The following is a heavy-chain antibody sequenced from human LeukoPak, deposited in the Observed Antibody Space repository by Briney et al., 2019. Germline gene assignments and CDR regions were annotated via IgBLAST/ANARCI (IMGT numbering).Heavy chain of an antibody. J-gene: IGHJ4*02. CDR2: INHSGST. CDR3: ARDPYSSRSFDY. D-gene: IGHD6-13*01. CDR1: GGSFSGYC. V-gene: IGHV4-34*01. Sequence: SETLSLTCAVYGGSFSGYCWSWIRQPPGKGLEWIGEINHSGSTNYNPSLKSRVTISVDTSKNQFSLKLSSVTAADTAVYYCARDPYSSRSFDYWGQGTLVTVSS.